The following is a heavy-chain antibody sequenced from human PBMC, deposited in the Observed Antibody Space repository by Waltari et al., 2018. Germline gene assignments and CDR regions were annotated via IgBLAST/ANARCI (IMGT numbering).Heavy chain of an antibody. CDR1: GFTVSSNY. CDR3: ARIIRTDSGWIPFDI. D-gene: IGHD6-19*01. Sequence: EVQLVQSGGGLVQPGGSLRLTCAASGFTVSSNYRTWVRQSPGRGLEWVSAIHSGSDTFYADSVKGRFSISRDTSRNAVFLQMNSLRAEDTAVYFCARIIRTDSGWIPFDIWGQGTMVTVST. CDR2: IHSGSDT. V-gene: IGHV3-66*01. J-gene: IGHJ3*02.